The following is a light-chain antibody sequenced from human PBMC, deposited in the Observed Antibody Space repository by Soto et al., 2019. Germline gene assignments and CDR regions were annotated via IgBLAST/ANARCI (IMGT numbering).Light chain of an antibody. V-gene: IGKV3D-7*01. CDR1: KRGSDRY. CDR3: QQNYDCPPT. Sequence: ELGCTRCPVTLSLSPGERATSSGGSAKRGSDRYLAWYQQKPGQPPILLIYGASTRASGIPARFSGSGSGTDFTLTISSLQSEDFAVYYCQQNYDCPPTFGRGTKVDIK. CDR2: GAS. J-gene: IGKJ4*02.